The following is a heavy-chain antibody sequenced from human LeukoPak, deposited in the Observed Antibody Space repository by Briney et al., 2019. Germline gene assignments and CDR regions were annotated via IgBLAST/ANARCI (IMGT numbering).Heavy chain of an antibody. CDR3: AKSQIVLMVYATPFDY. CDR1: GFTFSDYY. CDR2: ISYDGSNK. D-gene: IGHD2-8*01. V-gene: IGHV3-30*18. Sequence: GGSLRLSCAASGFTFSDYYMSWIRQAPGKGLEWVAVISYDGSNKYYADSVKGRFTISRDNSKNTLYLQMNSLRAEDTAVYYCAKSQIVLMVYATPFDYWGQGTLVTVSS. J-gene: IGHJ4*02.